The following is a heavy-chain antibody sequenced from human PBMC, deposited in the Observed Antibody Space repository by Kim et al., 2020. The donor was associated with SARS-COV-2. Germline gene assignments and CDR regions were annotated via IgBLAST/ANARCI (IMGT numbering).Heavy chain of an antibody. Sequence: SETLSLTCTVSGGSISSGGYYWSWIRQHPGKGLEWIGYIYYSGSTYYNPSLKSRVTISVDTSKNQFSLKLSSVTAADTAVYYCARTTSQDSGTHKGGDYWGQGTLVTVSS. CDR3: ARTTSQDSGTHKGGDY. CDR1: GGSISSGGYY. J-gene: IGHJ4*02. V-gene: IGHV4-31*03. CDR2: IYYSGST. D-gene: IGHD5-12*01.